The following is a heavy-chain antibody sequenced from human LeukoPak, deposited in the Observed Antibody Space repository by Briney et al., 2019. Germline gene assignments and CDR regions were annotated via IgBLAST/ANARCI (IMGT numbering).Heavy chain of an antibody. CDR2: MNPNSGNT. CDR3: ARGSGSYAAFDI. J-gene: IGHJ3*02. D-gene: IGHD1-26*01. V-gene: IGHV1-8*01. CDR1: GYTFTSYD. Sequence: ASVKVSCKASGYTFTSYDINRVRQATGQGLEWMGWMNPNSGNTGYAQKFQGRVTMTRNTSISTAYMELSSLRSEDTAVYYCARGSGSYAAFDIWGQGTMVTVSS.